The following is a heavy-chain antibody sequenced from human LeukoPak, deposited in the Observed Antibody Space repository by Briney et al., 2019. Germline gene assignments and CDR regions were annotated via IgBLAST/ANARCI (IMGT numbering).Heavy chain of an antibody. D-gene: IGHD3-10*01. Sequence: GGSLRLSCAASGFTFDDYAMHWVRQAPGKGLEWVSGISWNSGSIGYADSVKGRFTISRDNAKNSLYLQMNSLRAEDTALYYCAKDGYYGSGSRYYFDYWGQGTLVTVSS. CDR1: GFTFDDYA. V-gene: IGHV3-9*01. CDR3: AKDGYYGSGSRYYFDY. J-gene: IGHJ4*02. CDR2: ISWNSGSI.